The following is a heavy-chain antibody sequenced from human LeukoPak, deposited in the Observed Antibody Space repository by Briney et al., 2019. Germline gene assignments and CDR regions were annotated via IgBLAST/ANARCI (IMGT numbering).Heavy chain of an antibody. D-gene: IGHD2-2*01. J-gene: IGHJ4*02. V-gene: IGHV3-23*01. CDR2: ISGSGDTT. CDR3: AKSQRNDQQVVQRIDY. CDR1: RFTFSTYA. Sequence: GGSLSLSCTASRFTFSTYAMSWVRQAPGKGLEWVSSISGSGDTTYYTGSVKGRFTISRDNSKNALYLQMGSLRAEDTAVYYCAKSQRNDQQVVQRIDYWGQGTLVTVSS.